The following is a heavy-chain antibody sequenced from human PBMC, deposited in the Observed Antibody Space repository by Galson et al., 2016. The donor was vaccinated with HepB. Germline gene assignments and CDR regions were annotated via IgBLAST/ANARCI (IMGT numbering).Heavy chain of an antibody. Sequence: SLRLSCAASGFTVSNHYMSWVRQAPGKGLEWVSLIYSGGSTSYADSVKGRFTISRDHFQNTLYLQMNSLRAEDTAVYFCTCGRSPGAYWGQGTLVTVSS. CDR3: TCGRSPGAY. CDR2: IYSGGST. CDR1: GFTVSNHY. D-gene: IGHD3-16*02. V-gene: IGHV3-53*01. J-gene: IGHJ4*02.